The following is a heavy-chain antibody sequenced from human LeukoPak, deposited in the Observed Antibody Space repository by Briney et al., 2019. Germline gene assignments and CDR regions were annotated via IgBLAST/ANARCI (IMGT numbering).Heavy chain of an antibody. J-gene: IGHJ5*02. V-gene: IGHV4-34*01. CDR2: INHSGST. CDR1: GGSFSGYY. CDR3: ARRRPIVVVVAAWFDP. D-gene: IGHD2-15*01. Sequence: SETLSLTCAVYGGSFSGYYWSWIRQPPGKGLEWIGEINHSGSTNYNPSLKSRVTISVDTSKNQFSLKLGSVTAADTAVYYCARRRPIVVVVAAWFDPWGQGTLVTVSS.